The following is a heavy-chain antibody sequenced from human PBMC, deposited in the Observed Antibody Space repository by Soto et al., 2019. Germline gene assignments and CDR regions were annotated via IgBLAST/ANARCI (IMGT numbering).Heavy chain of an antibody. CDR1: GYSFTSYW. D-gene: IGHD3-22*01. V-gene: IGHV5-51*01. CDR2: IYPGDSDT. CDR3: ARQGYDSSGYYTSDAFDI. J-gene: IGHJ3*02. Sequence: GESLKISCKGSGYSFTSYWIGWVRQMPGKGLEWMGIIYPGDSDTRYSPSFQGQVTISADKSISTAYLQWSSLKASDTAMYYCARQGYDSSGYYTSDAFDIWGQGTMVTVS.